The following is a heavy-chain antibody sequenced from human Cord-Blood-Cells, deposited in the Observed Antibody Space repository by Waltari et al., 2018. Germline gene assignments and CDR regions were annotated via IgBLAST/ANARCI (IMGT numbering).Heavy chain of an antibody. D-gene: IGHD4-17*01. CDR3: ARGGETTVTTTTHPGATDY. CDR2: LYTSGGT. V-gene: IGHV4-61*09. Sequence: QVQLQESGPGLVKPSQTLSLTCTVSGGSISSGSYYWSWIRQPAGKGLGWIGYLYTSGGTTCNPSLHSRVTISVVAPNNQFSLKLSSVAAADTAVYYWARGGETTVTTTTHPGATDYWGQGTLVTVSS. J-gene: IGHJ4*02. CDR1: GGSISSGSYY.